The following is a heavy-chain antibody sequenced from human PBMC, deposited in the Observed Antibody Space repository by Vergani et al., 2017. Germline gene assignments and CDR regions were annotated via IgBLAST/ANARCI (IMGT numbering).Heavy chain of an antibody. CDR1: GYTFTSYA. CDR2: INTNTGNP. J-gene: IGHJ4*02. Sequence: QVQLVQSGSELKKPGASVKVSCKASGYTFTSYAMNWVRQAPGQGLEWMGWINTNTGNPTYAQGFTGRFVFSLDTSVSTAYLQISSLKAEDTAVYYCAGGVLLWFGELVGSFHYWGQGTLVTVSS. V-gene: IGHV7-4-1*02. CDR3: AGGVLLWFGELVGSFHY. D-gene: IGHD3-10*01.